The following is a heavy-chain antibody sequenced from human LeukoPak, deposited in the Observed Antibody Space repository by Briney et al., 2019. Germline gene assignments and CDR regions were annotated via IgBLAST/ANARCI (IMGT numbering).Heavy chain of an antibody. J-gene: IGHJ4*02. CDR1: GYIVTKYV. CDR2: IKAGNGDT. D-gene: IGHD2-21*01. V-gene: IGHV1-3*01. CDR3: ARDDCGDTCYPGGY. Sequence: GASVKVSCKASGYIVTKYVVRWVRQAPGQRPEWMGWIKAGNGDTKYSQNFQDRLTITRDTSASTVYMELSSLTSEDTALYYCARDDCGDTCYPGGYWGQGTLVTVSS.